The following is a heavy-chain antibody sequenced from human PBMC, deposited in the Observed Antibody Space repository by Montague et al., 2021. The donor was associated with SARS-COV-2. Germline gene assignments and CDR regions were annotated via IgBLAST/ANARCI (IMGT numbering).Heavy chain of an antibody. J-gene: IGHJ4*02. CDR3: AKDRWGVPGPLDPFDY. Sequence: SLRLSCAASGFTFSSYAMSWVRQAPGKGLEWVSTFTGGSGGSTYYANSVKGRFTISRDSSKNTLYLQMNNLRAEYTAVYYCAKDRWGVPGPLDPFDYWGQGTLVTVSS. CDR1: GFTFSSYA. CDR2: FTGGSGGST. D-gene: IGHD3-10*01. V-gene: IGHV3-23*01.